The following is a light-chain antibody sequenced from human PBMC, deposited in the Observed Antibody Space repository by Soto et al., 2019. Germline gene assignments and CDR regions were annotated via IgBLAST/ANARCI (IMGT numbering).Light chain of an antibody. V-gene: IGKV1-39*01. Sequence: DIQMTQSPSSLSASVGDRVTITCRASQSINRYLNWYQQKPGRAPKVLIYVASSLQSGVPSRFSGGGSGTDFTLTIDNLQPEDFATYYCQQTYSTWTFGQGTKVEIK. CDR3: QQTYSTWT. CDR2: VAS. J-gene: IGKJ1*01. CDR1: QSINRY.